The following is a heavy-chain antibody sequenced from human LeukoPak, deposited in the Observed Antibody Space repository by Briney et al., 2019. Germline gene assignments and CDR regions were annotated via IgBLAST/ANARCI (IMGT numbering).Heavy chain of an antibody. Sequence: SETLSLTCNVSGGSISSYYWTWIRQPPGKGLEWVGYMYSSGSTDYNPSLKSRVTISVDTSKNQFSLHLSSVTAADTAVYYCARDVSRDGSNYNYYGTDVWGQGTTVTVSS. V-gene: IGHV4-59*01. CDR2: MYSSGST. J-gene: IGHJ6*02. CDR1: GGSISSYY. CDR3: ARDVSRDGSNYNYYGTDV. D-gene: IGHD5-24*01.